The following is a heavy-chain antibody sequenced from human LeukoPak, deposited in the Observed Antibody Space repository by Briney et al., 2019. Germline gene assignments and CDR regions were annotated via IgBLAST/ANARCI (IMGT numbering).Heavy chain of an antibody. Sequence: GESLKISCKGSGYSFTNYWIGWVRQMPGKGLEWMGIIYPDDSDTRYSPSFQGQVTISVDKSISTAYLQWSSLKASDSAIYYCAKLSSGWSLDYWGQGTLVTVSS. J-gene: IGHJ4*02. V-gene: IGHV5-51*01. CDR2: IYPDDSDT. CDR1: GYSFTNYW. CDR3: AKLSSGWSLDY. D-gene: IGHD6-19*01.